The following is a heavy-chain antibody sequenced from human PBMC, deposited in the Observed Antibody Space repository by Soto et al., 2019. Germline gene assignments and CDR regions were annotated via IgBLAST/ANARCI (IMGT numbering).Heavy chain of an antibody. CDR2: IDPSDSYT. V-gene: IGHV5-10-1*01. J-gene: IGHJ5*02. CDR1: GYSFTSYW. Sequence: GESLKISCKGSGYSFTSYWIIWVRQMPGKGLEWMGRIDPSDSYTNYSPSFQGHVTISADKSISTAYLQWSSLKASDTAMYYCARHNRYSSTWFEGWFDPWGQGTLVTVS. CDR3: ARHNRYSSTWFEGWFDP. D-gene: IGHD6-13*01.